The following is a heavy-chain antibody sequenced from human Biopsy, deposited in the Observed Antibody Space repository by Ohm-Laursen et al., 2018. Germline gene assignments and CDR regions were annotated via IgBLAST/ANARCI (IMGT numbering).Heavy chain of an antibody. D-gene: IGHD2-15*01. CDR1: GFTFDTYS. CDR3: ARVRCSGGGCYQRHDAFEI. Sequence: GSLRLSCTASGFTFDTYSMNWVRQAPGKGLEWVSSISSSSSHVYYAESLRGRFTTSRDNAKNSLSLQMNSLRAEDTAIYYRARVRCSGGGCYQRHDAFEIWGQGTMVAVSS. CDR2: ISSSSSHV. J-gene: IGHJ3*02. V-gene: IGHV3-21*01.